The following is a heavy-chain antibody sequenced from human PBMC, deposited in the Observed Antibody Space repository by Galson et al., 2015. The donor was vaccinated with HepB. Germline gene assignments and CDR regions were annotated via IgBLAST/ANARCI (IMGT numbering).Heavy chain of an antibody. CDR1: GFTFSSYW. V-gene: IGHV3-7*01. D-gene: IGHD3-22*01. CDR2: IKQDGSEK. J-gene: IGHJ4*02. CDR3: AREAQPPRSGYYYPTLDY. Sequence: SLRLSCAASGFTFSSYWMSWVRQAPGKGLEWVANIKQDGSEKYYADSVKGRFTISRDNSKNTLYLQMNSLRAEDTAVYYCAREAQPPRSGYYYPTLDYWGQGTLVTVSS.